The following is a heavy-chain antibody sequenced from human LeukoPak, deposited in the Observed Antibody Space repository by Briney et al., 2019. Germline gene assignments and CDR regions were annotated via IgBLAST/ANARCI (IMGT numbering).Heavy chain of an antibody. CDR3: AREGYCTNGVCLGEFFDL. D-gene: IGHD2-8*01. CDR1: GGTFSSYA. J-gene: IGHJ2*01. Sequence: SVKVSCKASGGTFSSYAISWVRQAPGQGLEWMGGIIPIFGTANYAQKFQGRVTITTDESTSTAYTELSSLRSEATAVYYCAREGYCTNGVCLGEFFDLWGRGTLVTVSS. V-gene: IGHV1-69*05. CDR2: IIPIFGTA.